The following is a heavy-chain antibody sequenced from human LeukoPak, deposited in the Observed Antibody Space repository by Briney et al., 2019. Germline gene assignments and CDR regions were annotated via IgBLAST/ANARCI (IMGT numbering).Heavy chain of an antibody. J-gene: IGHJ3*02. V-gene: IGHV3-30*18. CDR2: ISYDGSNK. CDR1: GFTFSSYG. CDR3: AKSRSSVAAFDI. Sequence: GGSLRLSCAASGFTFSSYGMHWVRQAPGKGLEWVAVISYDGSNKYYADSVKGRFTISRDNSKNTLYLQMNSLRAEDTAVYYCAKSRSSVAAFDIWGQGTMVTVSS.